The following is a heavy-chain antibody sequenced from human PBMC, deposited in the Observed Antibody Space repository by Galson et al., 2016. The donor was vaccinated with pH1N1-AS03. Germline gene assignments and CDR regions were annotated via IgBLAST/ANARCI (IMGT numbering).Heavy chain of an antibody. J-gene: IGHJ4*02. Sequence: ETLSLTCTVSGGSIIGHHWSWIRQPPGKGLEWIGHIPYNGDNKYNPSLKTRATISMDTSKSQLALTLSSVTATDTAVYYCAAFVEGGGGSGYWGQGRLVTVS. CDR1: GGSIIGHH. D-gene: IGHD1-26*01. V-gene: IGHV4-59*08. CDR2: IPYNGDN. CDR3: AAFVEGGGGSGY.